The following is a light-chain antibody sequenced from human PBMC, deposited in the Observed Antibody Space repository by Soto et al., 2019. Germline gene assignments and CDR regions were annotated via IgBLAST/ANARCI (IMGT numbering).Light chain of an antibody. CDR3: QQANSFPIT. Sequence: DLQMTQSPSSVSASVGDRVTITCRASQGISSWLVWYQQKPGKVPKLLIYAASRLQSGVPSRFSGSGSGTEFTLTISSLQPEDFATYYCQQANSFPITFGQGTRLEIK. CDR2: AAS. V-gene: IGKV1-12*01. J-gene: IGKJ5*01. CDR1: QGISSW.